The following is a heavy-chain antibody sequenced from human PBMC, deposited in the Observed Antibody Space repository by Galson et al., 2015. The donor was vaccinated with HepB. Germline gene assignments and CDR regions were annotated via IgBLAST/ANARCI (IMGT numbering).Heavy chain of an antibody. CDR2: ISVNGDNI. CDR3: MRDKYANGWFGDF. CDR1: AFSFSSDE. Sequence: SLRLSCAVSAFSFSSDEMNWVRQAPGKGLEWVSYISVNGDNIVYSDSVKGRFTISRDNAKNSLHLQMNSLRAEDTAVYYCMRDKYANGWFGDFWGQGIPVTVSS. J-gene: IGHJ4*02. V-gene: IGHV3-48*03. D-gene: IGHD2-8*01.